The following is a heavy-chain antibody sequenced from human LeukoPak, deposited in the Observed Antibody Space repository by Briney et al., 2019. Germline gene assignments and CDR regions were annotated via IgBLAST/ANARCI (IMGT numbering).Heavy chain of an antibody. V-gene: IGHV4-39*01. J-gene: IGHJ5*02. Sequence: PSETLSLTCTVSGGSISSSSYYWGWIRQPPGKGLEWIGSIYYSGSTYYNPSLKSRVTISVDTSKNQFSLKLSSVTAADTAVYYCARQQYCSSSTCYTAPAINWFDPWGQGTLVTVS. CDR1: GGSISSSSYY. CDR2: IYYSGST. CDR3: ARQQYCSSSTCYTAPAINWFDP. D-gene: IGHD2-2*02.